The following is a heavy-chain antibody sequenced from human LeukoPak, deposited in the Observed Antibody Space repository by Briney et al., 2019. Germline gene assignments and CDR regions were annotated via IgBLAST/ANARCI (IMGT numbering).Heavy chain of an antibody. Sequence: GGSLRLSCAASGFTFSSYAMSWVRQAPGKGLEWVSAISGSGGSIYYADSVKGRFTISRDNSKNTLYLQMNSLRAEDTAVYYCAKLSDYYDSSGYRGEFDYWGQGTLVTVSS. J-gene: IGHJ4*02. D-gene: IGHD3-22*01. CDR3: AKLSDYYDSSGYRGEFDY. V-gene: IGHV3-23*01. CDR2: ISGSGGSI. CDR1: GFTFSSYA.